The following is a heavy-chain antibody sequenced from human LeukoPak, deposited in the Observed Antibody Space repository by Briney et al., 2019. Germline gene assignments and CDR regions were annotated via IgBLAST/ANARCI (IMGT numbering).Heavy chain of an antibody. V-gene: IGHV4-4*07. CDR1: GGSISSYY. Sequence: SETLSLTCTVSGGSISSYYWSWIRQPAGKGLEWMGRIYTSGSTNYNPSLKSRVTMSVDTSKNQFSLKLSSVTAADTAVYYCGYCSGTSCYEDYWGQGTLVTVSS. J-gene: IGHJ4*02. D-gene: IGHD2-2*01. CDR3: GYCSGTSCYEDY. CDR2: IYTSGST.